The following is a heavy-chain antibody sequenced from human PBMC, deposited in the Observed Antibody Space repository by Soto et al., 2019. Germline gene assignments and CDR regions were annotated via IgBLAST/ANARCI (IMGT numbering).Heavy chain of an antibody. D-gene: IGHD3-3*01. V-gene: IGHV3-48*01. J-gene: IGHJ6*03. Sequence: GGSLRLSCAASGFTFSSYSMNWVRQAPGKGLEWVSYISSSSSTIYYADSVKGRFTISRDNAKNSLYLQMNSLRAEDTAVYYCARSHVFRFLDGVMDVWGKGTKVTVSS. CDR3: ARSHVFRFLDGVMDV. CDR2: ISSSSSTI. CDR1: GFTFSSYS.